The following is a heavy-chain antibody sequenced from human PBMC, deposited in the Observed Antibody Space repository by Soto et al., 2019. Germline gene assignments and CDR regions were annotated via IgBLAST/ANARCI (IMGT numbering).Heavy chain of an antibody. D-gene: IGHD5-18*01. CDR1: GFTFSSYW. CDR2: IKQDGSEK. V-gene: IGHV3-7*05. CDR3: ARVVDTAMVTIQGYYYYGMDV. Sequence: GGSLRLSCAASGFTFSSYWMSWVRQAPGKGLEWVANIKQDGSEKYYVDSVKGRFTISRDNAKNSLYLQMNSLRAEDTAVYYCARVVDTAMVTIQGYYYYGMDVWGQGTTVTVS. J-gene: IGHJ6*02.